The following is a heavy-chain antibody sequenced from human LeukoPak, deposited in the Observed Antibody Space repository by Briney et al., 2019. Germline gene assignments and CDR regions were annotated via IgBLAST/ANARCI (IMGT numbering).Heavy chain of an antibody. CDR2: IYHSGST. Sequence: SETLSLTCTVSGGSISSSSYYWGWIRQPPGKGLEWIGSIYHSGSTYYNPSLKSRVTISVDTSKNQFSLKLSSVTAADTAVYYCARASIAAAGQDPWGQGTLVTVSS. J-gene: IGHJ5*02. V-gene: IGHV4-39*07. D-gene: IGHD6-13*01. CDR3: ARASIAAAGQDP. CDR1: GGSISSSSYY.